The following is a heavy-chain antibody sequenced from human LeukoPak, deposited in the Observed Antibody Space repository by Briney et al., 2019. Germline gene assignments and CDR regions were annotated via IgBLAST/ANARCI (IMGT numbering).Heavy chain of an antibody. CDR1: GFTFSNYW. CDR3: PTSSYDRRRGPYDL. D-gene: IGHD3-16*01. CDR2: IDTEGSSI. Sequence: QTGGSLRLSCAASGFTFSNYWMHWVRQVPGKGLVWVSRIDTEGSSIIYADSVRGRFTISRDNAKNTLYLQMNSLRVEDTGVYYCPTSSYDRRRGPYDLWGQGTLVTVSS. J-gene: IGHJ5*02. V-gene: IGHV3-74*01.